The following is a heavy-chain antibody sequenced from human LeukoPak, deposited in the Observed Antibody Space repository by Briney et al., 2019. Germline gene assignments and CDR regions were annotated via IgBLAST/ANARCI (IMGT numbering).Heavy chain of an antibody. Sequence: GDPLKICGKCAGYSITSYWISCVRPMPGKGLEWMGRIDPSNSYTNYSPSFQGHVTISADTSISTAYLQWSSLKASDSAMYYCASTGYCSGCSCLGYYYYYGMDVWGKGTTVTVSS. D-gene: IGHD2-15*01. V-gene: IGHV5-10-1*01. CDR1: GYSITSYW. CDR3: ASTGYCSGCSCLGYYYYYGMDV. J-gene: IGHJ6*04. CDR2: IDPSNSYT.